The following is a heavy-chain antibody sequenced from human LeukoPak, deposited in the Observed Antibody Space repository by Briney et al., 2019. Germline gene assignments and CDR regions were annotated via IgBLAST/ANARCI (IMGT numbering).Heavy chain of an antibody. CDR3: ARARLVRGPVTPLYYFDY. D-gene: IGHD2-8*02. CDR1: GHTFTTYD. CDR2: MNPNSANT. J-gene: IGHJ4*02. V-gene: IGHV1-8*01. Sequence: ASVKVSCKASGHTFTTYDINWVRQATGQGLEWMGWMNPNSANTGYAQKFQGRVTITRNTSISTAYMELNSLRSDDTAVYYCARARLVRGPVTPLYYFDYWGQGVLVTVSS.